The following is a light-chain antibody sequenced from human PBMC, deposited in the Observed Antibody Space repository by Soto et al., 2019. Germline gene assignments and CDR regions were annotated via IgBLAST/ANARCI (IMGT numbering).Light chain of an antibody. CDR1: QSVSSY. V-gene: IGKV3-11*01. J-gene: IGKJ2*01. Sequence: EIVLTQSPATLSLSPGERATLSCRASQSVSSYLAWYQQKPGQAPRLLIYDASNRATGIPARFSGSGSGTDFTHTISSREPEDFSVYYCQQRSNRQYTGGQGTKLEIK. CDR2: DAS. CDR3: QQRSNRQYT.